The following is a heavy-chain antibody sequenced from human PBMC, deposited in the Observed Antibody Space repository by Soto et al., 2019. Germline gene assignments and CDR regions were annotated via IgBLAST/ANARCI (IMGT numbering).Heavy chain of an antibody. V-gene: IGHV3-23*01. CDR2: IGGSGSIT. J-gene: IGHJ4*02. Sequence: EVQLLESGGGLEQPGGSLRLSCAASGFTFSNNAMNWVRQAPGKGLEWVATIGGSGSITYYADSVKGRFTISRDNSKNTLYMQIKRLRDEDTAVYYSAKVGYSQWLLVDYWGQGTLVTVAS. CDR1: GFTFSNNA. CDR3: AKVGYSQWLLVDY. D-gene: IGHD5-12*01.